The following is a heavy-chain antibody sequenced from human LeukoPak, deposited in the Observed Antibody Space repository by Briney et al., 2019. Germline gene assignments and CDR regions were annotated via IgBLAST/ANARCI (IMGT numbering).Heavy chain of an antibody. CDR2: INWNGGST. V-gene: IGHV3-20*04. D-gene: IGHD2-15*01. Sequence: GGSLRLSCATSGFTFDDYGMSWVRQAPGKGLEWVSGINWNGGSTGYADSVKGRFTISRDNAKNSLYLQMNSLRAEDTALYYCARDGGIYCSGGSCDDFDYWGQGTLVTVSS. CDR1: GFTFDDYG. J-gene: IGHJ4*02. CDR3: ARDGGIYCSGGSCDDFDY.